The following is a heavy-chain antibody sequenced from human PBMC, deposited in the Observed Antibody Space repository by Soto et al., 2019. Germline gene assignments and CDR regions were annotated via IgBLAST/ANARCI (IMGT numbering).Heavy chain of an antibody. D-gene: IGHD5-12*01. CDR2: IYWDDDK. CDR1: GFSLTSGVG. CDR3: AHIDPEIVTVGGHGGFDY. J-gene: IGHJ4*02. Sequence: QITLKESGPPLVRPPQTLTLTCTFSGFSLTSGVGVGWIRQPPGKALEWLALIYWDDDKRYSPSLKNRLTITKDTSKNQVVLTMTTVGPVDTATYFCAHIDPEIVTVGGHGGFDYWGQGTLVTVSS. V-gene: IGHV2-5*02.